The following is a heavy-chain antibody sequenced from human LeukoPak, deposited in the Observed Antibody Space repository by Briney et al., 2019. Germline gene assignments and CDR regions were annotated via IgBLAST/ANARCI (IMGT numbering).Heavy chain of an antibody. D-gene: IGHD5-18*01. J-gene: IGHJ4*02. CDR1: GFTFSSYA. V-gene: IGHV3-30-3*01. CDR3: ASLRGYSDAIDY. CDR2: ISYDGSNK. Sequence: PGGSLRLSCAASGFTFSSYAMHWVRQAPGKGLEWVAVISYDGSNKYYADSVKGRFTISRDNSKNTLYLQMNSLRAEDTAVYYCASLRGYSDAIDYWGQGTLVTVSS.